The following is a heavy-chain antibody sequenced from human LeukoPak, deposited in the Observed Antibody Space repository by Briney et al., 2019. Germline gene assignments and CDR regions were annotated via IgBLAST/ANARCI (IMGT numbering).Heavy chain of an antibody. CDR1: GFTFSNYW. V-gene: IGHV3-74*01. D-gene: IGHD6-13*01. Sequence: GGPLRLSCAASGFTFSNYWMHWVRQAPGKGLVWVSLIHSDGSSTNYADSVKGRFTISRDNAKNTLYLQMNSLRAEDTAVYYCVRGIAATGNDYWGQGTLVTVSS. J-gene: IGHJ4*02. CDR3: VRGIAATGNDY. CDR2: IHSDGSST.